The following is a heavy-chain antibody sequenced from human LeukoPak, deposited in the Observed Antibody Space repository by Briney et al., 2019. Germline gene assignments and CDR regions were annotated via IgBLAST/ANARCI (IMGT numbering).Heavy chain of an antibody. J-gene: IGHJ4*02. CDR2: INAGNGNT. CDR1: GYTFTSYA. CDR3: ARGSSLWFGELID. V-gene: IGHV1-3*01. Sequence: ASVKVSCKASGYTFTSYAMHWVRQAPGQRLEWMGWINAGNGNTKYSQKFQGRVTITRDTSASTAYMELSSLRSDDTAVYYCARGSSLWFGELIDWGQGTLVTVSS. D-gene: IGHD3-10*01.